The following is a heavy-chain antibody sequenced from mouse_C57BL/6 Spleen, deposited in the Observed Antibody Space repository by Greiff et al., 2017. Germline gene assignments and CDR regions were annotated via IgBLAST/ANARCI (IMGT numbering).Heavy chain of an antibody. CDR1: GYAFSSSW. CDR2: IYPGDGDT. CDR3: ASIYYYGSTSYYFDY. J-gene: IGHJ2*01. D-gene: IGHD1-1*01. V-gene: IGHV1-82*01. Sequence: VQLQQSGPELVKPGASVKISCKASGYAFSSSWMNWVKQRPGKGLEWIGRIYPGDGDTNYNGKFKGKATLTADKSSSTAYMQLSSLTSEDSAVYFCASIYYYGSTSYYFDYWGQGTTLTVSS.